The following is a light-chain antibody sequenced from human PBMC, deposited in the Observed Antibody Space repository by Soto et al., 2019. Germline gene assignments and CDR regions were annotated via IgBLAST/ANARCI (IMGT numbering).Light chain of an antibody. CDR1: SSDVGSYNL. CDR3: CSYAGSSTFDVV. J-gene: IGLJ2*01. CDR2: EVS. V-gene: IGLV2-23*02. Sequence: QSALTQPASVSGSPGQSITISCTGTSSDVGSYNLVSWYQQHPGKAPKLMIYEVSKRPSGVSNRFSGSKSGNTASLTISGIPAEDEADYYCCSYAGSSTFDVVFGGGTKVTVL.